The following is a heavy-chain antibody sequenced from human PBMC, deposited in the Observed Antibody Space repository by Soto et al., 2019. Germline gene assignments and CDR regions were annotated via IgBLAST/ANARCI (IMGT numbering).Heavy chain of an antibody. CDR2: IHNDGRNT. D-gene: IGHD3-10*01. V-gene: IGHV3-74*01. CDR3: ARQNNYGSDY. Sequence: PWGSLRLSCAASGFTFSNYWMPWVRQAPGKGLVWVSRIHNDGRNTIYADSVKGRFTISRDNAKNTLYLQMNSLRAEDTAVYYCARQNNYGSDYWGQGTLVTVSP. CDR1: GFTFSNYW. J-gene: IGHJ4*02.